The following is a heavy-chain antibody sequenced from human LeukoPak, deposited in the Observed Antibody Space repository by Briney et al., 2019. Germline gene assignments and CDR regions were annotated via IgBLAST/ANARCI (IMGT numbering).Heavy chain of an antibody. CDR2: IYYSGST. V-gene: IGHV4-39*01. Sequence: SETLSLTCTVSGGSISSSTYYWGWIRQPPGKGMEWIGSIYYSGSTYYNPSLKSRVTISVDTSKNQFSLKLSSVTAADTAVYYCTLYYDSGSYRVYYYMDVWGKGTTVTVSS. CDR3: TLYYDSGSYRVYYYMDV. D-gene: IGHD3-10*01. CDR1: GGSISSSTYY. J-gene: IGHJ6*03.